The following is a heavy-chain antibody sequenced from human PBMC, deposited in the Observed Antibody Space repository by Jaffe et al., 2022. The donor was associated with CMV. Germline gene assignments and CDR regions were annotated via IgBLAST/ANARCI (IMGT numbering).Heavy chain of an antibody. V-gene: IGHV1-3*01. CDR1: GYTFTSYA. CDR3: ARLKRAMVRGEKYDWYFDL. CDR2: INAGNGNT. J-gene: IGHJ2*01. Sequence: QVQLVQSGAEVKKPGASVKVSCKASGYTFTSYAMHWVRQAPGQRLEWMGWINAGNGNTKYSQKFQGRVTITRDTSASTAYMELSSLRSEDTAVYYCARLKRAMVRGEKYDWYFDLWGRGTLVTVSS. D-gene: IGHD3-10*01.